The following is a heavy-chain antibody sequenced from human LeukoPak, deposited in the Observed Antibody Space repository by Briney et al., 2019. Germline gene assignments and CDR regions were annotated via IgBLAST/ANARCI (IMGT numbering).Heavy chain of an antibody. V-gene: IGHV3-48*03. Sequence: QPGGSLRLSCAASGFTFSSYEMNWVRQAPGKGLEWVSYISSSGSTIYYADSVKGRFTISRDNAKNSLYLQMNSLRAEDTTVYYCAKSGYNRFDFWGQGTLVTVSS. CDR3: AKSGYNRFDF. J-gene: IGHJ4*02. CDR1: GFTFSSYE. D-gene: IGHD5-24*01. CDR2: ISSSGSTI.